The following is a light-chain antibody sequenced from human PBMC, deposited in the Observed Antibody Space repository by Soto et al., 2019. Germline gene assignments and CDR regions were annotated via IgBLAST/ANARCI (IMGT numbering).Light chain of an antibody. V-gene: IGKV1-9*01. J-gene: IGKJ2*02. Sequence: DIQLTLSPSFLSASVGDRVLITCRASQGISSYLAWYQQKPGKAPKLLIYVASNLQSGVPSRYSGSGSGTEFTLTISSPQPEDFATYYCQQLTSYPPWTFGQGNKLEIK. CDR1: QGISSY. CDR3: QQLTSYPPWT. CDR2: VAS.